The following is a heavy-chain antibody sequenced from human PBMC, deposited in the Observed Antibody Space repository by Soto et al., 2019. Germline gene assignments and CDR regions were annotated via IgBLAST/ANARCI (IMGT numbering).Heavy chain of an antibody. CDR3: AKDWMGLGYFFEY. D-gene: IGHD5-18*01. Sequence: PVGSLRLSCVASGFSFGNYAMNWVRQDPGKGLQWVASISNSGGITYYADSVKGRFTISRDNSENTLFLQLNSLRVEDTAIYYCAKDWMGLGYFFEYWGQGTLVNVSS. CDR2: ISNSGGIT. J-gene: IGHJ4*02. V-gene: IGHV3-23*01. CDR1: GFSFGNYA.